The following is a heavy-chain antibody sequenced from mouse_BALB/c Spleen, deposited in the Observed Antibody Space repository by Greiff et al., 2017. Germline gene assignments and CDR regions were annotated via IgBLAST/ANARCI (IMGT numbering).Heavy chain of an antibody. CDR1: GFAFSSYD. V-gene: IGHV5-12-1*01. J-gene: IGHJ2*01. CDR2: ISSGGGST. CDR3: ARFRSWDGFDY. Sequence: EVMLVESGGGLVKPGGSLKLSCAASGFAFSSYDMSWVRQTPEKRLEWVAYISSGGGSTYYPDTVKGRFTISRDNAKNTLYLQMSSLKSEDTAMYYCARFRSWDGFDYWGQGTTLTVSS. D-gene: IGHD4-1*01.